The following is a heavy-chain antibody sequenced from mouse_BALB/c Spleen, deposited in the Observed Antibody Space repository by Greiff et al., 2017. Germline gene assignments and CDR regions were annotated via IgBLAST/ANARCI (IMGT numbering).Heavy chain of an antibody. V-gene: IGHV5-6*03. CDR3: AREGGPYFDY. CDR1: GFTFSSYG. Sequence: EVMLVESGGGLVQPGGSLKLSCAASGFTFSSYGMSWVRQTPDKRLEWVATISSGGSYTYYPDSVKGRFTISRDNAKNTLYLQMSSLKSEDTAMYYCAREGGPYFDYWDQGTTLTVSS. J-gene: IGHJ2*01. CDR2: ISSGGSYT.